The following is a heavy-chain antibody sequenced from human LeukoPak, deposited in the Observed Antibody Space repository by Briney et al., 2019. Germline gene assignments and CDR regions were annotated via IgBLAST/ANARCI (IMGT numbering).Heavy chain of an antibody. J-gene: IGHJ6*02. CDR2: ISYDGSNK. CDR1: GFTFSSYA. Sequence: GGSLRLSCAASGFTFSSYAMHWVRQAPGKGLEWVAVISYDGSNKYYADSVKGRFTISRDNSKNTLYLQMNSLRSEDTAVYYCARGTVLDYYYYGMDVWGQGTTVTVSS. V-gene: IGHV3-30-3*01. D-gene: IGHD1-1*01. CDR3: ARGTVLDYYYYGMDV.